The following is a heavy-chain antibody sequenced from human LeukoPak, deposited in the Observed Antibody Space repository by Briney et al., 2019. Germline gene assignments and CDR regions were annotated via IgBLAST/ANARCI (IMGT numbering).Heavy chain of an antibody. CDR1: GFIFNHHA. V-gene: IGHV3-33*06. CDR2: IWSDKSNR. Sequence: GGSLRLSCAASGFIFNHHAMHWVRQAPGKGLEWVAVIWSDKSNRFYGDSVRGRFTISRDDSRKTVYLQMERMVAEDTAIYYCAKDAQRGFDYSNSLEYWGQGALVTVAS. J-gene: IGHJ4*02. CDR3: AKDAQRGFDYSNSLEY. D-gene: IGHD4-11*01.